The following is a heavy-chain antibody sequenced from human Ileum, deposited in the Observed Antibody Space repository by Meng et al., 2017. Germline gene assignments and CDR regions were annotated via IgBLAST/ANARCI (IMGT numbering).Heavy chain of an antibody. CDR2: IYYSGST. V-gene: IGHV4-30-4*01. CDR3: AREPPAAAGTGADY. D-gene: IGHD6-13*01. CDR1: GGSISIGDYY. Sequence: QVQLQESGPGLRKSSQTLARTGTVSGGSISIGDYYWSWVRQPPGKGLEWIGYIYYSGSTYYNPSLKSRAIMSVDTSKNQFSLKLSSVTAADTAVYYCAREPPAAAGTGADYWGQGTLVTVSS. J-gene: IGHJ4*02.